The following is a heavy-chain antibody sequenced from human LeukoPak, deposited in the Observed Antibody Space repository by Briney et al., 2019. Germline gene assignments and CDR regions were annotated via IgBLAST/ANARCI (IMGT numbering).Heavy chain of an antibody. Sequence: GESLKISCKGSGYSFTSYWIGWVRQMPGKGLEWMGIIYPGDSDTRYSPSFQGQVTISADKSISTAYLQWSSLKASDTAMYYCARHSGQQLVRSGFDYWGQGTLVTVSS. CDR1: GYSFTSYW. V-gene: IGHV5-51*01. CDR2: IYPGDSDT. D-gene: IGHD6-13*01. CDR3: ARHSGQQLVRSGFDY. J-gene: IGHJ4*02.